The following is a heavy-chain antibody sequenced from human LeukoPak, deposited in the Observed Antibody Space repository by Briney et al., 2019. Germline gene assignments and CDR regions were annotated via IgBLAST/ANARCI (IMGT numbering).Heavy chain of an antibody. Sequence: KSSETLSLTCTVSGGSISSGGYYWSWLRQHPWKGLEWIGYIYYSGNTYYNPSLKSRVTVSVDISKNQFSLKLSSVTAADTAVYYCARGPRDGYNPALFDYWGQGTLVTVSS. V-gene: IGHV4-31*03. D-gene: IGHD5-24*01. J-gene: IGHJ4*02. CDR3: ARGPRDGYNPALFDY. CDR2: IYYSGNT. CDR1: GGSISSGGYY.